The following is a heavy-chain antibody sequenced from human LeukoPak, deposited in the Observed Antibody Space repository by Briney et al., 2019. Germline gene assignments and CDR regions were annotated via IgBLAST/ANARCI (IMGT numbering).Heavy chain of an antibody. D-gene: IGHD3-9*01. CDR3: ARLTPTGYSNNWFDP. CDR1: GYSFTSYW. J-gene: IGHJ5*02. V-gene: IGHV5-51*01. Sequence: GESPKISCKGSGYSFTSYWIGWVRQMPGKGLEWMGIIYPGDSDTRYSPSFQGQVTISADKSISTAYLQWSSLKASDTAMYYCARLTPTGYSNNWFDPWGQGTLVTVSS. CDR2: IYPGDSDT.